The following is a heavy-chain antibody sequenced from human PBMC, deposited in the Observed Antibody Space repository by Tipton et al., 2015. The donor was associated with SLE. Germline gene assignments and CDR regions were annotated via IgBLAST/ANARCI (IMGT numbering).Heavy chain of an antibody. J-gene: IGHJ4*02. CDR3: AKEDDSDIVVVVVAAMDY. D-gene: IGHD2-15*01. V-gene: IGHV3-30*18. CDR1: GFTFSSYG. CDR2: ISYDGSNK. Sequence: QLVQSGGGVVQPGRSLRLSCAASGFTFSSYGMHWVRQAPGKGLEWVAVISYDGSNKYYADSVKGRFTISRDNSKNTLYLQMNSLRAEDTAVYYCAKEDDSDIVVVVVAAMDYWGQGTLVTVSS.